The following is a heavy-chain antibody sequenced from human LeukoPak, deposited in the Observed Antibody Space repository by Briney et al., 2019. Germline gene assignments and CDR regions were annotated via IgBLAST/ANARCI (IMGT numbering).Heavy chain of an antibody. Sequence: SETLSLTCTFSGGSISSYYWSWIRQPSGKGLEWIGYIYYSGSTNYNPSLQSRVTISVDTSKNQFSLKLSSVTAADTAVYYCARVHDYGYLYFDYWGQGTLVTVSS. D-gene: IGHD4-17*01. CDR2: IYYSGST. J-gene: IGHJ4*02. V-gene: IGHV4-59*01. CDR3: ARVHDYGYLYFDY. CDR1: GGSISSYY.